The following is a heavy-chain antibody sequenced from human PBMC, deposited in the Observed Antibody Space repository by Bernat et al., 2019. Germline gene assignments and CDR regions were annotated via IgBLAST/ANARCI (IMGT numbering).Heavy chain of an antibody. D-gene: IGHD3-16*02. Sequence: QVQLQQWGAGLLKPSETLSLTCAVYGGSFSGYYWSWIRQPPGKGLEWIGEINYSGSTNYNPSLKSRVTISVDTSKNEFSQKLSSVTAADTAVYYCARGFSATVYDYIWGSYRRSRYYFDYWGQGTLVTVSS. V-gene: IGHV4-34*01. CDR1: GGSFSGYY. J-gene: IGHJ4*02. CDR3: ARGFSATVYDYIWGSYRRSRYYFDY. CDR2: INYSGST.